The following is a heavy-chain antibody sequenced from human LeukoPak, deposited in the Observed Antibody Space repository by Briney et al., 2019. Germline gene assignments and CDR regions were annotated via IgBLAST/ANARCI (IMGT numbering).Heavy chain of an antibody. CDR2: INHSGST. V-gene: IGHV4-34*01. D-gene: IGHD2-15*01. CDR1: GGSFSGYY. CDR3: ARECSGGSCLDY. Sequence: PSETLSLTCAVYGGSFSGYYWSWIRQPPGKGLEWIGEINHSGSTNYNPSLKSRVTISVDTSKNQFSLKLSSVTAADTAVHYCARECSGGSCLDYWGQGTLVTVSS. J-gene: IGHJ4*02.